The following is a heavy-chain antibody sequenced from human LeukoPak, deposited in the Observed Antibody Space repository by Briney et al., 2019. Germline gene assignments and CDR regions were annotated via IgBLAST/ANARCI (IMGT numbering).Heavy chain of an antibody. V-gene: IGHV4-39*01. J-gene: IGHJ3*02. CDR3: ARRLVPASVDAFDI. CDR1: GGSISSSSYY. Sequence: PSETLSLTCTVSGGSISSSSYYCGWIRQPPGKGLEWIGSIYYSGSTYYNPSLKSRVTISVDTSKNQFSLKLSSVTAADTAVYYCARRLVPASVDAFDIWGQGTMVTVSS. CDR2: IYYSGST. D-gene: IGHD2-2*01.